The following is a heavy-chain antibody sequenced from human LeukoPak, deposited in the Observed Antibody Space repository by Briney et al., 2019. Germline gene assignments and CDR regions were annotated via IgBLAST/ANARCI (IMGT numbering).Heavy chain of an antibody. CDR1: GFPLSSYD. J-gene: IGHJ6*02. D-gene: IGHD2-2*01. V-gene: IGHV3-23*01. CDR2: ISGSGGST. CDR3: AKDGRYCSSTTCSRYYYGMDV. Sequence: GGSVSLLCSVWGFPLSSYDMSWVRQAPGKGVEWVSAISGSGGSTYYADSVKGRFPISRDNSKNTLYLQMNSLRAEDTAVYYCAKDGRYCSSTTCSRYYYGMDVWGQGTTVAVSS.